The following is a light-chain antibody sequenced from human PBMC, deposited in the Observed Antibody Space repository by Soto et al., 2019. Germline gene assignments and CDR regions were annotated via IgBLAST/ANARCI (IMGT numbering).Light chain of an antibody. V-gene: IGKV3-11*01. J-gene: IGKJ4*01. Sequence: EIVLTQSPATLSLSPGERATLSCRASQSISSHLAWYQQKPGQAPRLLIFDASNRAAGIPARFSGSGSGTDFTLTVTILEPEDFAVYYCQQYAESPLTFGGGTKVEIK. CDR3: QQYAESPLT. CDR1: QSISSH. CDR2: DAS.